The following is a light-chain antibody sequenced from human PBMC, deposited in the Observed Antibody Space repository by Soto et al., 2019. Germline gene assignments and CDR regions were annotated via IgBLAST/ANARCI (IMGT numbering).Light chain of an antibody. J-gene: IGLJ2*01. CDR2: GNN. V-gene: IGLV1-40*01. CDR3: QSYDSSLSGSVV. CDR1: SSSIGAGSD. Sequence: QSVLTQPPSVSGAPGQRVTISCTGSSSSIGAGSDVHWYQQLPGTAPKLLIYGNNNRPSGVPDRFSGSKSGTSASLAITGLQAEDEADYYCQSYDSSLSGSVVFGGGTKLTVL.